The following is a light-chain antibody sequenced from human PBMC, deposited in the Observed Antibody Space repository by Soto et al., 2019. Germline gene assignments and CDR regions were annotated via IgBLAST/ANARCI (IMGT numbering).Light chain of an antibody. Sequence: QLVLTQPPSVSGAPGQRVTISCTGSSSNIGAGYDVHWYQQLPGTAPKLLIYRNNNRPSGVPDRISGSKSGTSASLAITGLQAEDEADYYCQSYDSGLSVVFGGGTKLTVL. J-gene: IGLJ2*01. CDR1: SSNIGAGYD. V-gene: IGLV1-40*01. CDR2: RNN. CDR3: QSYDSGLSVV.